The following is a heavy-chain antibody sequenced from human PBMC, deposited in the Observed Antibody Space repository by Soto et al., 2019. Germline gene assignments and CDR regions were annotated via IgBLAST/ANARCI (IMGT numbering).Heavy chain of an antibody. J-gene: IGHJ4*02. CDR1: GLTFSRYA. V-gene: IGHV3-23*01. D-gene: IGHD3-3*01. CDR2: ISGSGGST. Sequence: GGALRLSCAASGLTFSRYAMSWVRQAPGEGLEWVSAISGSGGSTYYADSVKGRFTISRDNSKKTLYLEMNSLRAEDAAVYYCATAPATPPIFGVVRPYFFDFWGQGTLVTVSS. CDR3: ATAPATPPIFGVVRPYFFDF.